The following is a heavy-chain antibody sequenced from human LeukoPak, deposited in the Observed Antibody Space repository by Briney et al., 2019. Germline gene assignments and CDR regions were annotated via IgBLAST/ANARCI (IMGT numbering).Heavy chain of an antibody. V-gene: IGHV1-46*01. Sequence: ASVKVSCKASGYTFTSYYMHWVRQAPGQGLEWMGIINPSGGSTSYAQKFQGRVTMTRDTSISTAYMELSRLRSDDTAVYYCARVYSYGSNWFDPWGQGTLVTVSS. CDR1: GYTFTSYY. D-gene: IGHD5-18*01. J-gene: IGHJ5*02. CDR3: ARVYSYGSNWFDP. CDR2: INPSGGST.